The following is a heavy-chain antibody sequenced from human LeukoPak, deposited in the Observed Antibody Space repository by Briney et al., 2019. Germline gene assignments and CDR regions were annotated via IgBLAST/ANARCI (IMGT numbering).Heavy chain of an antibody. V-gene: IGHV3-74*01. CDR1: EFTFSNYC. CDR3: ARANPADFNL. J-gene: IGHJ2*01. CDR2: IRYDGIVT. Sequence: GGSLRLSCVASEFTFSNYCIHWVRQPPGKGLVWVSRIRYDGIVTNYADSVEGRFTISRDNAKNTVHLQMNSLRDDDTAVYYCARANPADFNLWGRGTLVTVSS. D-gene: IGHD1-14*01.